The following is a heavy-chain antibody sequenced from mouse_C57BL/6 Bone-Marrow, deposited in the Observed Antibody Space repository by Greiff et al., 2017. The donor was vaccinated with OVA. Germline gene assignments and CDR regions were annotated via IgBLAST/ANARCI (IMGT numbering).Heavy chain of an antibody. V-gene: IGHV1-62-2*01. CDR3: ARHALIPSRAMDY. D-gene: IGHD5-1-1*01. J-gene: IGHJ4*01. Sequence: VQRVESGAELVKPGASVKLSCKASGYTFTEYTIHWVKQRPGQGLEWIGWFYPGSGSIKYNEKFKDKATLTADKSSSTVYMELSRFTSEDSAVYFCARHALIPSRAMDYWGQGTSVTVSA. CDR1: GYTFTEYT. CDR2: FYPGSGSI.